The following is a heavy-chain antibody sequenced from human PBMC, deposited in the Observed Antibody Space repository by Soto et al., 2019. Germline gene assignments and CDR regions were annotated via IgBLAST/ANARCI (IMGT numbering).Heavy chain of an antibody. Sequence: QVQLQESGPGLVKPSETLSLTCTVSGGSISSYYWSWIRQPPGKGLEWIGNIYNSGSTNYNPSLKVRVTIPLDASKNQVSLKLSSVTVADTAVYYGARLDREEGAGGGPIKYYHSGMDVWGQGTTVIVSS. D-gene: IGHD2-8*02. CDR1: GGSISSYY. J-gene: IGHJ6*02. V-gene: IGHV4-59*08. CDR3: ARLDREEGAGGGPIKYYHSGMDV. CDR2: IYNSGST.